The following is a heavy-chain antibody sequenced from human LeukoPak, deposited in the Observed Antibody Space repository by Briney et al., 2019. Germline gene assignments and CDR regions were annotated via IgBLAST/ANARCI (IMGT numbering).Heavy chain of an antibody. D-gene: IGHD3-22*01. CDR1: GFTFSDYN. CDR3: ARSKSDYYDSSEPFHH. J-gene: IGHJ1*01. V-gene: IGHV3-30*04. Sequence: GGSLRLSCAASGFTFSDYNMHWVRQAPGKGLEWVAVISYDGSNKYYADSVKGRFTISRDNSKNTLYLQMNSLRAEDTALYYCARSKSDYYDSSEPFHHWGQGTLVTVSS. CDR2: ISYDGSNK.